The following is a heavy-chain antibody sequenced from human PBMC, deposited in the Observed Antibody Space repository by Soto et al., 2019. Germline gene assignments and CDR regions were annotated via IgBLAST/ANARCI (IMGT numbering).Heavy chain of an antibody. CDR2: INHSGST. J-gene: IGHJ5*02. CDR3: ARGGTWIQLWSNPGWFGP. D-gene: IGHD5-18*01. Sequence: SETLSLTCAVYGGSFSGYYWSWIRQPPGKGLEWIGEINHSGSTNYNPSPKSRVTISVDTSKNQFSLKLSSVTAADTAVYYCARGGTWIQLWSNPGWFGPWGQGTLVTVSS. V-gene: IGHV4-34*01. CDR1: GGSFSGYY.